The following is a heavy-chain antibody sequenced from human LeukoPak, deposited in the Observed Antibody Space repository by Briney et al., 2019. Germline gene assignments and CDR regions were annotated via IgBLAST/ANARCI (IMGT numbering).Heavy chain of an antibody. D-gene: IGHD3-3*01. CDR2: IRSKAYGGTT. CDR3: TRGPRDRDYDFWSGYEEYYFDY. J-gene: IGHJ4*02. Sequence: PGWSLRLSCTASGFTFGDYAMSWVRQAPGKGLEWVGFIRSKAYGGTTEYAASVKGRFTISRDDSKSIAYLQMNSLKTEDTAVYYCTRGPRDRDYDFWSGYEEYYFDYWGQGTLVTVSS. V-gene: IGHV3-49*04. CDR1: GFTFGDYA.